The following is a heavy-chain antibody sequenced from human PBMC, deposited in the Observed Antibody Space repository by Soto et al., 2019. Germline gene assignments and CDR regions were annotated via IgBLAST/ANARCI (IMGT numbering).Heavy chain of an antibody. CDR1: GYTFTSYG. D-gene: IGHD2-8*01. Sequence: ASVKVSCKASGYTFTSYGISWVRQAPGQGLEWMGWISAYNGNTNYAQKLQGRVTMTTDTSTSTAYMELRSLRSDDTAVYYCAIFGGYCTNGVCYGTSDYWGQGTLVTVSS. V-gene: IGHV1-18*04. CDR2: ISAYNGNT. CDR3: AIFGGYCTNGVCYGTSDY. J-gene: IGHJ4*02.